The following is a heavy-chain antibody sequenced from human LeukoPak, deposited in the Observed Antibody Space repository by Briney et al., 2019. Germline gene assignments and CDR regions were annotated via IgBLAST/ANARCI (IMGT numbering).Heavy chain of an antibody. J-gene: IGHJ4*02. CDR2: ISGSGGST. Sequence: GGSLRLSCAASGFTFSSYAMSWVRQAPGKGLEWVSAISGSGGSTYYADSVEGRFTISRDNSKNTLYLQMNSLRAEDTAVYYCAKAVAVAGHGEYWGQGTLVTVSS. CDR1: GFTFSSYA. CDR3: AKAVAVAGHGEY. D-gene: IGHD6-19*01. V-gene: IGHV3-23*01.